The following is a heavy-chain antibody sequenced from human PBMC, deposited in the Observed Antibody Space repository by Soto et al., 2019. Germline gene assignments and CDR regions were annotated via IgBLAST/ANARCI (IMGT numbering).Heavy chain of an antibody. CDR2: ISAYNGNT. V-gene: IGHV1-18*04. CDR1: GYSFPSYG. J-gene: IGHJ4*02. Sequence: VAEKVSCKASGYSFPSYGISWVRQAPGQGLEGMGWISAYNGNTNYAQKLQGRVTITTDTSKSTAYMELRSLRSDDTAVYYCARYQWYSSGWYFDYWGQGTLVTVSS. D-gene: IGHD6-19*01. CDR3: ARYQWYSSGWYFDY.